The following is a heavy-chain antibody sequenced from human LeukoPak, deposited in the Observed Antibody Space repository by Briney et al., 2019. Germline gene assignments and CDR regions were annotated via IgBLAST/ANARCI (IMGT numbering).Heavy chain of an antibody. CDR2: IYPGDSDT. Sequence: KRGESLKISCKGSGYSFTSYWIGWVRQVPGKGLEWMGIIYPGDSDTRYSPSFQGQVTISADKSISTAYPQWSSLKASDTAMYYCARRMYSSSWYKEGDNWFDPWGQGTLVTVSS. D-gene: IGHD6-13*01. J-gene: IGHJ5*02. CDR3: ARRMYSSSWYKEGDNWFDP. V-gene: IGHV5-51*01. CDR1: GYSFTSYW.